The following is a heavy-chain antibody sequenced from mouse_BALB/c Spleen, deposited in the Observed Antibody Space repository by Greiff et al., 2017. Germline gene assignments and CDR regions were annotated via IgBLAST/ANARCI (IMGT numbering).Heavy chain of an antibody. CDR2: ISSGSSTI. CDR1: GFTFSSFG. D-gene: IGHD1-2*01. J-gene: IGHJ3*01. V-gene: IGHV5-17*02. CDR3: ARWGGYGWFAY. Sequence: EVKLVESGGGLVQPGGSRKLSCAASGFTFSSFGMHWVRQAPEKGLEWVAYISSGSSTIYYADTVKGRFTISRDNPKNTLFLQMTSLRSEDTAMYYCARWGGYGWFAYWGQGTLVTVSA.